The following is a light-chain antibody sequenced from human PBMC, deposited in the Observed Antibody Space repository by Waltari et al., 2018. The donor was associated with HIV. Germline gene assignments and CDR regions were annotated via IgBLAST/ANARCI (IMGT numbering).Light chain of an antibody. V-gene: IGKV4-1*01. J-gene: IGKJ2*01. CDR2: WTS. CDR3: QQYYDSPYT. CDR1: QSLLYTSNNRNY. Sequence: DIVMTQSPDSLAVSLGERATINCKSSQSLLYTSNNRNYLAWFQQKPGQPPKLLISWTSTRESGVPDRFSGAGSGTDFTLSIRSLQAEDVAVYYCQQYYDSPYTFGQGTKLEIK.